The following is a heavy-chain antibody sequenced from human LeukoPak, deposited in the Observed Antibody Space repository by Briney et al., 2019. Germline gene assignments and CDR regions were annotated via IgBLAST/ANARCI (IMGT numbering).Heavy chain of an antibody. J-gene: IGHJ4*02. Sequence: SETLSLTCGVSGGSISGTNWWSWVRQPPGQRLEWIGEISLAGQTNYNPSLNGRVTMSLDKSSNQLSLHLTSVTAADTATYYCSRESGPFCPFGYWGQGTLVIVSS. CDR1: GGSISGTNW. CDR3: SRESGPFCPFGY. CDR2: ISLAGQT. V-gene: IGHV4/OR15-8*02. D-gene: IGHD1-26*01.